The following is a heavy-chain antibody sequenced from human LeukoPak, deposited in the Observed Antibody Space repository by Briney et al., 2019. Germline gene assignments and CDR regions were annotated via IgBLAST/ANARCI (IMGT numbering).Heavy chain of an antibody. CDR2: ISYDGSKR. J-gene: IGHJ4*02. D-gene: IGHD6-13*01. CDR3: ARDGWPGSSYYRPFDY. CDR1: GFTFSTYA. Sequence: GGSLRLSCAASGFTFSTYAVHWVRQAPGKGLEWVAVISYDGSKRYYADSVKGRFTISRDNSKNAFLQMNSLRAEDTAVYYCARDGWPGSSYYRPFDYWGQGTLVTVSS. V-gene: IGHV3-30-3*01.